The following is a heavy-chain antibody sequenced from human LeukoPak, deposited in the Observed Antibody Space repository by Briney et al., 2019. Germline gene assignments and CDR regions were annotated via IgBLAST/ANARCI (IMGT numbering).Heavy chain of an antibody. V-gene: IGHV3-30*18. CDR1: GFTFSSYG. D-gene: IGHD2-2*01. Sequence: GRSLRLSCAASGFTFSSYGMHWVRQAPGKGLEWVAVISYDGSNKYYADSVKGRFTISRDNSKNTLYLQMNSLRAEDTAVYYCAKDLVPAAIGNYYYGMDVWGQGTTVTVSS. CDR3: AKDLVPAAIGNYYYGMDV. J-gene: IGHJ6*02. CDR2: ISYDGSNK.